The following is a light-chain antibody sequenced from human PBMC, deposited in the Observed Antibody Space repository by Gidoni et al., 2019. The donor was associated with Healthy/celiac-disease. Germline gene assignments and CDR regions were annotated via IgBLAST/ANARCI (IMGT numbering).Light chain of an antibody. V-gene: IGLV2-11*01. CDR1: SSDVGGYNY. CDR3: CSYAGSYTFVV. CDR2: DVS. Sequence: QSALTQPRSVSGAPGQSVHISCTGTSSDVGGYNYVSWYQQHPGKAPKLMIYDVSKRPSRVPDRFSGSKSGNTASRTISGLQAEDEADYYCCSYAGSYTFVVFGGGTKLTVL. J-gene: IGLJ2*01.